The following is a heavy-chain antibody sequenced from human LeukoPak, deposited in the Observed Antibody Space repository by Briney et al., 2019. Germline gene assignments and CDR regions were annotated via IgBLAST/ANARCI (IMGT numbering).Heavy chain of an antibody. CDR3: AKDYGGNQGGFDY. J-gene: IGHJ4*02. D-gene: IGHD4-17*01. V-gene: IGHV3-23*01. CDR1: GFTFSSYA. CDR2: ISGSGGST. Sequence: GGSLRLSCAASGFTFSSYAMSWVRQAPGKGLEWVSAISGSGGSTYYADSVKGRFTISRDNSKNTLYLQMNSLGAEDTAVYYCAKDYGGNQGGFDYWGQGTLVTVSS.